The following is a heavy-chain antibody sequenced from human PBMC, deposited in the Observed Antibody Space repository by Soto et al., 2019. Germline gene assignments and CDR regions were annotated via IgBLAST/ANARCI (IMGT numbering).Heavy chain of an antibody. J-gene: IGHJ5*02. D-gene: IGHD1-26*01. CDR3: AKGSIVGATKDWFDP. Sequence: PGGSLRLSCVASGFTFSSYGMYWVRQAPGKGLEWVAVISYDGSSKYYADSVKGRLTISRDNSENTLYLQMNSLRAEDTAVYYCAKGSIVGATKDWFDPWGQGTLVTVSS. V-gene: IGHV3-30*18. CDR1: GFTFSSYG. CDR2: ISYDGSSK.